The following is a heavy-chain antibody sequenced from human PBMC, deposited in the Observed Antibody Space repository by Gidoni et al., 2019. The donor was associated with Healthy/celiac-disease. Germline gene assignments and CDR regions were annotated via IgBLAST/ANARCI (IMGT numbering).Heavy chain of an antibody. Sequence: QVQLQESGPGLVKPSQTLSLTCTVSGGSISSGGYYWSWIRQHPGKGLEWIGYIYYSGSTYYNPSLKSRVTISVDTSKNQFSLKLSSVTAADTAVYYCARDFGGVPNDGFWSGYLDGLRSTYYYGMDVWGQGTTVTVSS. V-gene: IGHV4-31*03. CDR3: ARDFGGVPNDGFWSGYLDGLRSTYYYGMDV. CDR1: GGSISSGGYY. CDR2: IYYSGST. J-gene: IGHJ6*02. D-gene: IGHD3-3*01.